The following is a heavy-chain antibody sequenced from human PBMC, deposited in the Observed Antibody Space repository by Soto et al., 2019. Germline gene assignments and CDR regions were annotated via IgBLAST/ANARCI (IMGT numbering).Heavy chain of an antibody. V-gene: IGHV3-23*01. J-gene: IGHJ3*02. Sequence: GGSLRLSCAVSGFICSSYDMSWVRQAPGKGLEWVSTILVGGSTHYEDSVKGRFTISRDTSKNTVYLQMNSLTAGDTAFYYCARATATSGGAFEIYGQGTMVTVSS. CDR3: ARATATSGGAFEI. CDR2: ILVGGST. D-gene: IGHD1-1*01. CDR1: GFICSSYD.